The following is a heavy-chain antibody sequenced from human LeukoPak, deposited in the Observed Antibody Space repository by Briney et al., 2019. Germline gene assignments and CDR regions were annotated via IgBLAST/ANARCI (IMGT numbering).Heavy chain of an antibody. Sequence: PGGSLRLSCAASGFIFSDYFMTWIRQAPGKGLEWVSYISSSSTYTNYADYVKGRFTISRDNAKNSLHLQMNSLRAEDTAVYYCARAVRDGYNSWYFDLWGRGTLVTVSS. CDR2: ISSSSTYT. V-gene: IGHV3-11*06. J-gene: IGHJ2*01. D-gene: IGHD5-24*01. CDR3: ARAVRDGYNSWYFDL. CDR1: GFIFSDYF.